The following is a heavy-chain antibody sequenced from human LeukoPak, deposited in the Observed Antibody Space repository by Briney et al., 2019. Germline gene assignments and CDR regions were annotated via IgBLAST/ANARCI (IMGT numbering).Heavy chain of an antibody. Sequence: GASVKVSCKASGYTFTNYGISWVRQAPGQGHEWMGWISAHNGNTNYAQKLQGRVTMTTDTSTSTAYMELRSLRSDDTAVYYCARVGSLLWFGELTLEYYFDYWGQGTLVTVSS. CDR1: GYTFTNYG. V-gene: IGHV1-18*01. D-gene: IGHD3-10*01. CDR2: ISAHNGNT. J-gene: IGHJ4*02. CDR3: ARVGSLLWFGELTLEYYFDY.